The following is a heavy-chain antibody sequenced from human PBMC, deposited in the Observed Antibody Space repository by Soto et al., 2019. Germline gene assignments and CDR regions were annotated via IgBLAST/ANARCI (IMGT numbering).Heavy chain of an antibody. CDR3: ANFISLLYFDL. Sequence: EVQLLESGGGLVQPGGSLRLSCAASGFTFSSYAMSWVRQAPGKGLEWVSAITGSGGSTYYADSVRGRFTISRDNSKNTLYLQMNSLRAEDTAVDYCANFISLLYFDLWGRGTLVTVSS. D-gene: IGHD3-16*02. V-gene: IGHV3-23*01. CDR2: ITGSGGST. CDR1: GFTFSSYA. J-gene: IGHJ2*01.